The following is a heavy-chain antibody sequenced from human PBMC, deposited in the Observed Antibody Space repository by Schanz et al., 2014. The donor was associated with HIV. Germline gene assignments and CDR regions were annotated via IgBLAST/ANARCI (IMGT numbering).Heavy chain of an antibody. Sequence: QVQLQQWGAGLLKPSETLSLTCAVYGGSFRGYYWTWIRQFPGLGLEWIGGVRHIGGTNYNPSLKSRVTISVDTSSDQFSLKLSSVTAADTAVYYCARDSTMDYFDYWGQGTLVTVSS. CDR1: GGSFRGYY. J-gene: IGHJ4*02. CDR3: ARDSTMDYFDY. D-gene: IGHD6-13*01. V-gene: IGHV4-34*02. CDR2: VRHIGGT.